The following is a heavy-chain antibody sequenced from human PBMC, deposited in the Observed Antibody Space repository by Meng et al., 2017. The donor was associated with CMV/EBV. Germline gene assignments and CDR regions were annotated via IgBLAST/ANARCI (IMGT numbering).Heavy chain of an antibody. CDR1: GGSISSGDYY. J-gene: IGHJ4*02. CDR3: ARDNRRGGVDY. D-gene: IGHD3-3*01. Sequence: VQRRESGPGPVKPAQTLSLTCTVAGGSISSGDYYWSWLRQPPGKGLEWIGYIYYSGSPYYNPSLKSRITISVDTSKIQFSLKLSSVTAADTAVDYCARDNRRGGVDYWGQGTLVTVSS. CDR2: IYYSGSP. V-gene: IGHV4-30-4*08.